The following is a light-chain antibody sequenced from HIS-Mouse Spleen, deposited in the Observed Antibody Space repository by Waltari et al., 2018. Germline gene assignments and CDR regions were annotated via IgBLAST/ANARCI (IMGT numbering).Light chain of an antibody. Sequence: QSALTQPASVSGSPGQSLTISRTGTSSDAGSYNLVSWYHQHPGKAPKLMIYEGSKRPSGVSNRFSGSKSGNTASLTISGLQAEDEADYYCCSYAGSSTWVFGGGTKLTVL. CDR3: CSYAGSSTWV. V-gene: IGLV2-23*01. CDR2: EGS. CDR1: SSDAGSYNL. J-gene: IGLJ3*02.